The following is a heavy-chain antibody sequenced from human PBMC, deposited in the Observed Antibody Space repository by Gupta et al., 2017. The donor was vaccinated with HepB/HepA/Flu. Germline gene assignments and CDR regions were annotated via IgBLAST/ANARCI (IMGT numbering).Heavy chain of an antibody. J-gene: IGHJ5*02. Sequence: EVQLVESGGGLIQPGGSLRLSCAASGFTVSSNYMSGGRQAPGKGLEWVSVIYSGGSTYYADSVKGRFTISRDNSKNTLYLQMNSLRAEDTAVYYCARDSVTFGGVIADLWGQGTLVTVSS. D-gene: IGHD3-16*02. V-gene: IGHV3-53*01. CDR2: IYSGGST. CDR1: GFTVSSNY. CDR3: ARDSVTFGGVIADL.